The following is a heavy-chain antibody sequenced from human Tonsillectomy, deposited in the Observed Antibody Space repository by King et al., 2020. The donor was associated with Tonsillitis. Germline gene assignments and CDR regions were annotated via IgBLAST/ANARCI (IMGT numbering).Heavy chain of an antibody. CDR1: GFTFTSYA. J-gene: IGHJ3*01. CDR3: AKDKVATMPRDAFDF. V-gene: IGHV3-23*04. CDR2: ISGSGGST. Sequence: QLVQSGGGLVQPGGSLRLSCAASGFTFTSYAMSWVRQAPGKGLEWVSGISGSGGSTYSADSVKGRFTISRDNSKNKLYLQMNSLRAEDTAVYYCAKDKVATMPRDAFDFWGQGTMVTVSS. D-gene: IGHD5-12*01.